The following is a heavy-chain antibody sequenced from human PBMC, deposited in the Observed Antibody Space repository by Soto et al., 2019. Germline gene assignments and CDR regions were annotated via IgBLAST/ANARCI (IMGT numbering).Heavy chain of an antibody. CDR1: GFTFSTSA. V-gene: IGHV3-23*01. CDR3: ARVPVTGYFDWLDP. D-gene: IGHD3-9*01. J-gene: IGHJ5*02. Sequence: GGSLRLSCAASGFTFSTSAMTWVRQAPGKGPEWVSTISDGSRFTYYADSVRGRFTISRDDSKKILFLQMSSLRAEDTAVYYCARVPVTGYFDWLDPWGQGTLVTVSS. CDR2: ISDGSRFT.